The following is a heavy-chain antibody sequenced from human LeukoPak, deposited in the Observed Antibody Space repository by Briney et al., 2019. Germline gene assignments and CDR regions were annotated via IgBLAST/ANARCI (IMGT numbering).Heavy chain of an antibody. D-gene: IGHD6-13*01. CDR2: TNPNSGNT. CDR3: AGPIAAAGKDYYYGMDV. Sequence: ASVKVSCKASGYTFTSYDINWVRQATGQGLEWMGWTNPNSGNTGYAQKFQGRVTMTRNTSISTAYMELSSLRSEDTAVYYCAGPIAAAGKDYYYGMDVWGQGTTVTVSS. V-gene: IGHV1-8*01. CDR1: GYTFTSYD. J-gene: IGHJ6*02.